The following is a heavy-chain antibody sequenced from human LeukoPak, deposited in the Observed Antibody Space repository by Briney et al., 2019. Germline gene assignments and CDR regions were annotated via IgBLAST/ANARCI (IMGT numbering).Heavy chain of an antibody. V-gene: IGHV3-21*01. Sequence: PGGSLRLSCAASGFTFSSYSMNWVRQAPGKGLEWVSSISSSSSYIYYADSVKGRFTISRDNAKNSLYLQMNSLRAEDTAVYYCARGFRAGYNWGLRAGDAFDIWGQGTMVTVSS. CDR1: GFTFSSYS. D-gene: IGHD1-20*01. CDR3: ARGFRAGYNWGLRAGDAFDI. J-gene: IGHJ3*02. CDR2: ISSSSSYI.